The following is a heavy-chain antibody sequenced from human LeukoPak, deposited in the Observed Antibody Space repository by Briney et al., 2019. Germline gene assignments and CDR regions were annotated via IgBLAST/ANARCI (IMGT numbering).Heavy chain of an antibody. D-gene: IGHD3-22*01. V-gene: IGHV4-61*08. Sequence: PSETLSLTCTVSGGSISSGGYYWSWIRQPPGKGLEWIGEINHSGSTNYNPSLKSRVTISVDTSKNQFSLKLSSVTAADTAVYYCARVPRLCYYDSNVPCRRDYFDYWGQGTLVTVSS. CDR3: ARVPRLCYYDSNVPCRRDYFDY. J-gene: IGHJ4*02. CDR1: GGSISSGGYY. CDR2: INHSGST.